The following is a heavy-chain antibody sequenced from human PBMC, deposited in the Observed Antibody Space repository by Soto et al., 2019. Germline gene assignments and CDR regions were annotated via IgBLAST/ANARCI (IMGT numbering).Heavy chain of an antibody. Sequence: KPSETLSLTCTVSGGSISSYYWSWIRQPPGKGLEWIGYIHYSGSTNYNPSLKSRVTISVDTSKNQFSLKLSSVTAADTAVYYCARLAMVYTYYFDYWGQRTLVTVSS. CDR2: IHYSGST. CDR3: ARLAMVYTYYFDY. V-gene: IGHV4-59*01. D-gene: IGHD5-18*01. CDR1: GGSISSYY. J-gene: IGHJ4*02.